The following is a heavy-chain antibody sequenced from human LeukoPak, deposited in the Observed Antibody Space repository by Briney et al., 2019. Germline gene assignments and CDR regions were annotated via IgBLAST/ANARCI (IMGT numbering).Heavy chain of an antibody. CDR3: AKTTSGTYLDY. D-gene: IGHD1-26*01. J-gene: IGHJ4*02. CDR1: GFTFSIHA. Sequence: PGGSLRLSCAPSGFTFSIHAMSWARQAPGKGLEWVSSISTSGVSTNYADSVKGRFTISRDNSKSMVYLQMNSLRAEDTAVYYCAKTTSGTYLDYWGQGILVTVSS. CDR2: ISTSGVST. V-gene: IGHV3-23*01.